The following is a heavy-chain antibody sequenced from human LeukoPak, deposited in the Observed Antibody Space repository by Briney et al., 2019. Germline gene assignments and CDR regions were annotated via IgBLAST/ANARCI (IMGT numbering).Heavy chain of an antibody. CDR3: ARDKGDRDYYDSSGYNYYYYYMDV. J-gene: IGHJ6*03. CDR1: GGSISSSSYY. Sequence: PSETLSLTCTVSGGSISSSSYYWGWIRQPPGKGLEWIGSIYYSGSTYYNPSLKSRVTISVDTSKNQFSLKLSSVTAADTAVYYCARDKGDRDYYDSSGYNYYYYYMDVWGKGTTVTVSS. D-gene: IGHD3-22*01. V-gene: IGHV4-39*02. CDR2: IYYSGST.